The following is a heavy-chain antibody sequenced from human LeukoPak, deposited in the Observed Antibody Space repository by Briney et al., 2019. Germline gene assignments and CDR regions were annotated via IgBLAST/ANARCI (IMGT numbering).Heavy chain of an antibody. V-gene: IGHV4-4*07. J-gene: IGHJ6*02. CDR1: GGSISSYY. Sequence: SETLSLTCTVSGGSISSYYWSWIRQPAGKGLEWIGRIYTSGSTNYNPSLKSRVTMSVDTSKNQFSLKLSSVAAADTAVYYCARRPVLSYYYGMDVWGQGTTVTVSS. CDR2: IYTSGST. CDR3: ARRPVLSYYYGMDV. D-gene: IGHD3-9*01.